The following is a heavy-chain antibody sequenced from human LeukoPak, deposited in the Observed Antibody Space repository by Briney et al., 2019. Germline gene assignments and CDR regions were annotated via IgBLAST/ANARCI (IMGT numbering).Heavy chain of an antibody. J-gene: IGHJ4*02. V-gene: IGHV1-24*01. CDR1: AGRFSSYA. CDR2: FCPEDGEA. CDR3: AGGRITMIGVVKFDY. D-gene: IGHD3-22*01. Sequence: ASENVSCRASAGRFSSYAISWVRQAPRKGIEWMGGFCPEDGEAIYAQKFQGRVTMNEDTSTDTAYMELSSLRSEDTAVYYCAGGRITMIGVVKFDYWGQGTLVTVSS.